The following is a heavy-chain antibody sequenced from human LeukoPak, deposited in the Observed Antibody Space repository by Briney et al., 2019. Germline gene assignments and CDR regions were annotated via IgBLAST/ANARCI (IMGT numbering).Heavy chain of an antibody. J-gene: IGHJ4*02. CDR3: ARDGSYGGYGDY. D-gene: IGHD5-12*01. Sequence: GGSLRLSCAASGFTFSSYSMNWVRQAPGKGLEWVSYITGHSSTIYYADSVKGRFTISRDNAKNSVYLQMNSLRAEDTAVYYCARDGSYGGYGDYWGQGTLVTVSS. CDR1: GFTFSSYS. V-gene: IGHV3-48*01. CDR2: ITGHSSTI.